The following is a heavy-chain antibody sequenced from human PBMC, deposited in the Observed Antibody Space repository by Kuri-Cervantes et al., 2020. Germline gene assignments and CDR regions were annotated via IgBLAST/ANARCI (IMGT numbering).Heavy chain of an antibody. V-gene: IGHV3-74*01. D-gene: IGHD3-22*01. Sequence: GSLRLSCAASGFTFSSYWMHWVRQAPGKGLVWVSRINSDGSSTSYADSVKGRFTISRDNAKNSLCLQMNSLRVEVRGLSDSSGCPWGQGTLVTVSS. CDR1: GFTFSSYW. J-gene: IGHJ5*02. CDR2: INSDGSST. CDR3: SGCP.